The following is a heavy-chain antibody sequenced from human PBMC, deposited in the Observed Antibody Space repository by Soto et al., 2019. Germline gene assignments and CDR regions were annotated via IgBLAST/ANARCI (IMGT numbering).Heavy chain of an antibody. CDR1: GGSFSGYY. CDR2: INHSGST. Sequence: QVQLQQWGAGLLKPSETLSLTCAVYGGSFSGYYWSWIRQPPGKGLEWIGEINHSGSTNYNPSLKSRVTISVDTSKNQFSLKLSSVTAADTAVYYCARGGDIVVVVAATHNFDYWGQGTLVTVSS. CDR3: ARGGDIVVVVAATHNFDY. J-gene: IGHJ4*02. D-gene: IGHD2-15*01. V-gene: IGHV4-34*01.